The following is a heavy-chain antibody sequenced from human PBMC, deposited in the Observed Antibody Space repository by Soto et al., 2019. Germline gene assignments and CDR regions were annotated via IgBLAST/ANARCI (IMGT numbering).Heavy chain of an antibody. Sequence: GGSLRLSCAASGFTFSSYAMSWVRQAPGKGLEWVSAIIGSGGSAYSADSVKGRFTISRDNSKNTLYLQMNSLRAEDTAVYYCAKDLSPPSTVTTGYYFDYWGQGTLVTVSS. CDR2: IIGSGGSA. D-gene: IGHD4-17*01. CDR3: AKDLSPPSTVTTGYYFDY. J-gene: IGHJ4*02. V-gene: IGHV3-23*01. CDR1: GFTFSSYA.